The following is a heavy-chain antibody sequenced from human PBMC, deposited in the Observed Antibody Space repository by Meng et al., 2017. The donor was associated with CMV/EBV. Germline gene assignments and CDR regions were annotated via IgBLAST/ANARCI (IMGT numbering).Heavy chain of an antibody. CDR1: GFTFRSYC. CDR2: ISIDGRDE. V-gene: IGHV3-30*03. Sequence: GGSLRLSCVASGFTFRSYCIHWVRQAPGKGPEWVAVISIDGRDEYYAESVKGRFTISRDNSKNTLDLQATSLRPEDTALYYCARARGYCSTTSCWRTLDYWGQGTLVTVSS. J-gene: IGHJ4*02. CDR3: ARARGYCSTTSCWRTLDY. D-gene: IGHD2-2*01.